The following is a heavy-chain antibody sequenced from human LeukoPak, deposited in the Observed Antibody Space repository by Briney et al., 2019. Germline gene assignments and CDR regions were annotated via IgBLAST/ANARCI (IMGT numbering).Heavy chain of an antibody. CDR3: ARDRKVDYYGSGSYCYGYYAMDV. CDR2: INPKSGGA. V-gene: IGHV1-2*02. Sequence: ASVKVSCKASGYTFTDYYIHWVRQAPGQGLEWMGWINPKSGGANYAQKFQGRVTMTRDTSISTAYMELSRLRSVDTAVYYCARDRKVDYYGSGSYCYGYYAMDVWGQGTTVTVSS. D-gene: IGHD3-10*01. CDR1: GYTFTDYY. J-gene: IGHJ6*02.